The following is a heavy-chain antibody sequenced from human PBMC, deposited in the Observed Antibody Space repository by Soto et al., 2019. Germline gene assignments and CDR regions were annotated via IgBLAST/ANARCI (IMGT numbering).Heavy chain of an antibody. CDR3: ARVYSGYDWNWFDP. CDR2: INAGDGNT. Sequence: QVQLVQSGTEVKKPGASVKVSCKASGFTFTNYAMHWVRQAPGQRLEWMGWINAGDGNTKYSQTFQGRVTITRDTSTSTAYMELSRLRSEDTAVYYCARVYSGYDWNWFDPWGQGTLVTVSS. D-gene: IGHD5-12*01. CDR1: GFTFTNYA. V-gene: IGHV1-3*01. J-gene: IGHJ5*02.